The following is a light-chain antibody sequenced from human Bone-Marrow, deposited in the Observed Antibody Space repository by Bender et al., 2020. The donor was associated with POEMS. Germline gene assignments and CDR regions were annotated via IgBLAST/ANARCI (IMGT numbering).Light chain of an antibody. CDR1: SSDVGSYNL. V-gene: IGLV2-14*02. J-gene: IGLJ1*01. Sequence: QSALTQPASVSGSPGQSITISCTGTSSDVGSYNLVSWYQQHPGKAPKLMIYEVSKRPSGVPDRFSGSKSGNTASLTISGLQAEDEADYYCSSYTSSSTRVFGTGTKVTVL. CDR2: EVS. CDR3: SSYTSSSTRV.